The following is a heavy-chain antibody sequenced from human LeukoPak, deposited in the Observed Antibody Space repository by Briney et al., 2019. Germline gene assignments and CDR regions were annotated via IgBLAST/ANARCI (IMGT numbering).Heavy chain of an antibody. CDR1: GDSISPYY. CDR2: IYYSGST. V-gene: IGHV4-59*08. D-gene: IGHD6-19*01. Sequence: SETLSLTCTVSGDSISPYYWSWIRQPPGKGLEWIGYIYYSGSTNYIPSLKRRVTISVDTSKNQFSLKLRSVTAADTAVYYCARHRRLAVAGFDFWGQGTLVTVSS. J-gene: IGHJ4*02. CDR3: ARHRRLAVAGFDF.